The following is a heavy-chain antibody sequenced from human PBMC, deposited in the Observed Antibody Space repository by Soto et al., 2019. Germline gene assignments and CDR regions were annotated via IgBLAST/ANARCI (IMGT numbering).Heavy chain of an antibody. CDR1: GGSVNSNGYY. CDR3: ARTYDFWSGHGAFDI. Sequence: QVRLQESGPGLVKPSQTLSLTCTVSGGSVNSNGYYWRWIRQHPVNGPEFIGHIYYAGSTYYNPSLESRTSISRDTSKNQFALELTAVTASDTAVYYCARTYDFWSGHGAFDIWGQGSMVTVSS. J-gene: IGHJ3*02. CDR2: IYYAGST. D-gene: IGHD3-3*01. V-gene: IGHV4-31*03.